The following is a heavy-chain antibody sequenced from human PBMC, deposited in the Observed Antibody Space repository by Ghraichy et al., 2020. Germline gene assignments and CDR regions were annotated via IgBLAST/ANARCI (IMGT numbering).Heavy chain of an antibody. D-gene: IGHD3-22*01. CDR1: GGSISSYY. J-gene: IGHJ4*02. CDR3: ARDEAPYYYDSSGYYNY. V-gene: IGHV4-59*01. CDR2: IYYSGRT. Sequence: ESLNISCTVSGGSISSYYWSWIRQPPGKGLEWIGYIYYSGRTNYNPSLKSRVTISVDTSKNQFSLKLSSVTAADTAVYYCARDEAPYYYDSSGYYNYWCQGTLVTVSS.